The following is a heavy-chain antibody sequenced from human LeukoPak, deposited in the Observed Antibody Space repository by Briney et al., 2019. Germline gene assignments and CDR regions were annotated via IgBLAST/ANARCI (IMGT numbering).Heavy chain of an antibody. V-gene: IGHV6-1*01. Sequence: SQTLSLTCAISGDSVSSDSAAWNWIRQSPSRGLEWLGRTYYRSKWYNDYAVSVKSRITINPDTSKNQFSLQLNSVTPEDTAAYYCARATAYDYVWGSYRSDYFDYWGQGTLVTVSS. CDR2: TYYRSKWYN. CDR1: GDSVSSDSAA. J-gene: IGHJ4*02. CDR3: ARATAYDYVWGSYRSDYFDY. D-gene: IGHD3-16*02.